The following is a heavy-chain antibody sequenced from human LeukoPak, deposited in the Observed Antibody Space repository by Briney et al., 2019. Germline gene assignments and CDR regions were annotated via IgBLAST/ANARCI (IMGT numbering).Heavy chain of an antibody. CDR2: IYSGGST. J-gene: IGHJ6*02. CDR3: ARVNYYYYYGMDV. CDR1: GFTVSGNY. V-gene: IGHV3-66*01. Sequence: GGTLRLSCAASGFTVSGNYMSWVRQAPGKGLEWVSVIYSGGSTYYADSVKGRFTISRDNSKNTLYLQMNSLRAEDTAVYYCARVNYYYYYGMDVWGQGTTVTVSS.